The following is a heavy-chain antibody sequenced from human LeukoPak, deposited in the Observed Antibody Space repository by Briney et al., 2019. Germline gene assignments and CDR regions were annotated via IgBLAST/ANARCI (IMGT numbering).Heavy chain of an antibody. D-gene: IGHD3-9*01. Sequence: GGSLRLSRAASGFTFDDYAMHWVRPAPGKGLEWVSGISWNSGSIGYADSVKGRFTISRDNAKNSLYLQMNSLRAEDTALYYCAKAATNILTGYYLDVWGQGTTVTVSS. V-gene: IGHV3-9*01. CDR3: AKAATNILTGYYLDV. J-gene: IGHJ6*02. CDR2: ISWNSGSI. CDR1: GFTFDDYA.